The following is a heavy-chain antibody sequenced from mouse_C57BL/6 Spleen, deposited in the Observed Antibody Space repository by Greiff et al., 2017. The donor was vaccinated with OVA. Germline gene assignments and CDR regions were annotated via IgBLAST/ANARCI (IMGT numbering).Heavy chain of an antibody. V-gene: IGHV6-3*01. CDR2: IRLKSDNYAT. CDR3: TEASGNFYAMDY. CDR1: GFTFSNYW. J-gene: IGHJ4*01. D-gene: IGHD2-1*01. Sequence: DVKVEESGGGLVQPGGSMKLSCVASGFTFSNYWMNWVRQSPEKGLEWVAQIRLKSDNYATHYAESVKGRFTISRDDSKSSVYLQMNNLRAEDTGIYYCTEASGNFYAMDYWGQGTSVTVSS.